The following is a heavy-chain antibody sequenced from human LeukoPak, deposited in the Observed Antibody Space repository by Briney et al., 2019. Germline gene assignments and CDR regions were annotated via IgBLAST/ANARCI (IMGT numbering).Heavy chain of an antibody. V-gene: IGHV3-11*05. CDR3: ARVQRSGIVVNWFDP. CDR1: GFTFSYFY. J-gene: IGHJ5*02. CDR2: ISSSGSYT. Sequence: PGGSLRVSRAASGFTFSYFYMTWIRQAPGKGLEWVSYISSSGSYTNYADSVKGRFTISRDNAKNSLYLKMTSLGAEDTAVYYCARVQRSGIVVNWFDPWGQGTLVIVSS. D-gene: IGHD3-22*01.